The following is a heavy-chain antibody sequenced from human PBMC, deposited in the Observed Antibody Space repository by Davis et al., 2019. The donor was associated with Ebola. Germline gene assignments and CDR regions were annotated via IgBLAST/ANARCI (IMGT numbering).Heavy chain of an antibody. J-gene: IGHJ4*02. D-gene: IGHD6-6*01. CDR3: ARVGSSGEVFDY. Sequence: GESLKISCSASGLSVSDNYMNWVRQAPGKGLEWVSSITSSSHYIYYADSVKGRFTISRDNAKNSLYLQMKSLRAEDTAVYYCARVGSSGEVFDYWGQGTLVTVSS. V-gene: IGHV3-21*01. CDR2: ITSSSHYI. CDR1: GLSVSDNY.